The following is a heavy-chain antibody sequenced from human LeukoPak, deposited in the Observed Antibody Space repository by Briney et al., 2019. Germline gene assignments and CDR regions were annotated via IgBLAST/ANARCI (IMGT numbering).Heavy chain of an antibody. J-gene: IGHJ4*02. CDR3: ARRSGYDSGKSFDY. CDR2: IYLGDSDT. V-gene: IGHV5-51*01. D-gene: IGHD5-12*01. CDR1: GYSFTTYW. Sequence: GEPLKISCKGSGYSFTTYWIGWVRQMPGKGLEWMGIIYLGDSDTKYSPSLQGQVTISADKSISTAYLQWSSLKASDTAMYYCARRSGYDSGKSFDYWGQGTLVTVSS.